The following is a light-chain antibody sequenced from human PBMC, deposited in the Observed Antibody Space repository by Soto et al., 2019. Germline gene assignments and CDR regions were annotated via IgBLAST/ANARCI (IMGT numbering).Light chain of an antibody. Sequence: DIQMTQSPSSLSASVGDRVTITCRASQSISNYLNWYQQKPGKAPNLLIYAVSSLRSGVPSRFSGSGSGTDFTLTISSLQPEDFATYYRQQSYSTARTFGQGTKLEIK. CDR1: QSISNY. J-gene: IGKJ2*01. CDR2: AVS. CDR3: QQSYSTART. V-gene: IGKV1-39*01.